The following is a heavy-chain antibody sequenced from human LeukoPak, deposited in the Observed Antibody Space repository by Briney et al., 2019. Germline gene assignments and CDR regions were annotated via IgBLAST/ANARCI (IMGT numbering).Heavy chain of an antibody. CDR1: GCSFTSYW. CDR2: IYHGDSDT. V-gene: IGHV5-51*01. D-gene: IGHD2-15*01. J-gene: IGHJ3*02. CDR3: ARVKKVVLDAFDI. Sequence: GASLQISCKGSGCSFTSYWVGWVRQLPGKGLEWMGIIYHGDSDTRYSPSFQGQVTISADKSISTAYLQWSSLKASDTAMYYCARVKKVVLDAFDIWGQGTMVTVSS.